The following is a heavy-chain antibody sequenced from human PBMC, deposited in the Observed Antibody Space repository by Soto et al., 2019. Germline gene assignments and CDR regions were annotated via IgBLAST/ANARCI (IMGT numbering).Heavy chain of an antibody. D-gene: IGHD2-15*01. CDR2: IKSKSDGGTT. CDR3: TTDLWRIAVVVGSTGYFNP. Sequence: GGSMRLSCAASGVSFSDSWMGWVRQALGKGLDWVGRIKSKSDGGTTEYAAPVRGRFAISRDDSKNTLYLQMNSLKTEDTAVYYCTTDLWRIAVVVGSTGYFNPWGQGTPVTVSS. CDR1: GVSFSDSW. J-gene: IGHJ5*02. V-gene: IGHV3-15*01.